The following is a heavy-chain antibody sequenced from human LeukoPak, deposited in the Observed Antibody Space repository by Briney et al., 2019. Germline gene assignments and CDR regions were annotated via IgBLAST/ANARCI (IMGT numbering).Heavy chain of an antibody. J-gene: IGHJ6*04. V-gene: IGHV3-49*04. CDR2: IRSKAYGGTT. CDR3: TRAHYDILTGYYSRYYYYGMDV. CDR1: GFTSGDYA. D-gene: IGHD3-9*01. Sequence: GRSLRLSCTASGFTSGDYAMSWVRQAPGKGLEWVGFIRSKAYGGTTEYAASVKGRFTISRDDSKSIAYLQMNSLKTEDTAVYYCTRAHYDILTGYYSRYYYYGMDVWGKGTTVTVSS.